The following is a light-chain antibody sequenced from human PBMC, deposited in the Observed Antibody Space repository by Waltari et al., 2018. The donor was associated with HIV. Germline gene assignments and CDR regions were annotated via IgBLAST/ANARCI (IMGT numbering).Light chain of an antibody. J-gene: IGLJ2*01. CDR2: EDN. Sequence: NFMLAQPHSVSESPGKTVTISCTRSSGSIASNHVQRYQQPPGTSPTTVIYEDNQRPSGVPGRFSGSIDSSSNSASLTISALKTEDEADYYCQSYDSSTPVVFGGGTKLTV. CDR3: QSYDSSTPVV. CDR1: SGSIASNH. V-gene: IGLV6-57*01.